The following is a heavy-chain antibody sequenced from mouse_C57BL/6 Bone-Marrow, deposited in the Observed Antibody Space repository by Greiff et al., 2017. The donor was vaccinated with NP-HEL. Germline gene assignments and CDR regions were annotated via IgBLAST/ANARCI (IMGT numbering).Heavy chain of an antibody. Sequence: EVQLLASWGDLVKPGGSLKLSCAASGFTFSSYGMSWVRQTPDKRLEWVATISSGGSYTYYPDSVKGRFTISRDNAKNTLYLQMSSLKSEDTAMYYCATHPFAPYYFDYWGQGTTLTVSS. CDR3: ATHPFAPYYFDY. V-gene: IGHV5-6*01. CDR2: ISSGGSYT. CDR1: GFTFSSYG. J-gene: IGHJ2*01.